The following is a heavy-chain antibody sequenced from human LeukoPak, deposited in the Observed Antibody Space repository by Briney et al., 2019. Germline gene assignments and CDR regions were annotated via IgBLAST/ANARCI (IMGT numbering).Heavy chain of an antibody. CDR2: ISKTSNTR. D-gene: IGHD1-20*01. CDR3: ARGEYNWNDLHL. V-gene: IGHV3-48*02. CDR1: GFTFSSHG. Sequence: PGGSLRLSCAASGFTFSSHGMNWVRQTPGKGLEWVSYISKTSNTRDYADSVKGRFTISRDNDKNSLSLQMNSLRDEDTAVYYCARGEYNWNDLHLWGQGTLVTVSS. J-gene: IGHJ5*02.